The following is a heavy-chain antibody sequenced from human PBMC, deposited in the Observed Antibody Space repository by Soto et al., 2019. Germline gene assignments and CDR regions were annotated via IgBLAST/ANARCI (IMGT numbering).Heavy chain of an antibody. V-gene: IGHV3-74*01. D-gene: IGHD3-3*01. CDR1: GFTFSNYW. Sequence: EVQLVESGGGSAQPGGSLRLSCAASGFTFSNYWIHWVRQAPGKGPMWVSRINGVGTYTNYADSVRGRFSISRDNSENTVYLQMNSLRVEDTAMYYCVRDFRSSDFWGQGTPVTVSS. J-gene: IGHJ4*02. CDR3: VRDFRSSDF. CDR2: INGVGTYT.